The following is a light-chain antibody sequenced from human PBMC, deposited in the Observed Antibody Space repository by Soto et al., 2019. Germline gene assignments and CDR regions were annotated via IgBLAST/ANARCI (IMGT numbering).Light chain of an antibody. CDR1: SSDVGGYNY. J-gene: IGLJ1*01. CDR2: DVS. Sequence: QSALTQPASVSGSPGQSITISCTGTSSDVGGYNYVSWYQQHPGKAPKFMIYDVSNRPSGVSNRFSGSKSGNTASLTISGLQAEFDSNYSSSTDTSSSTLHVVGPGTKVTVL. CDR3: STDTSSSTLHV. V-gene: IGLV2-14*01.